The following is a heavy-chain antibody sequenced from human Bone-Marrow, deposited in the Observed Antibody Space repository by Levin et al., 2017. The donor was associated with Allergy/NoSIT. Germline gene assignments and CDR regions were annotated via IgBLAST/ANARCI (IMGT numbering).Heavy chain of an antibody. J-gene: IGHJ4*02. CDR3: THKGINYGIKDRVFAY. CDR1: GFSLTTSGVG. D-gene: IGHD4-17*01. V-gene: IGHV2-5*02. Sequence: KESGPTLVKPTQTLTLTCTFSGFSLTTSGVGVGWIRQPPGKALELLALIYWDDEELYSPSLRSRLTITKDTSKNQVVLTMTNMDPVDTATYFCTHKGINYGIKDRVFAYWGQGTLVTVSS. CDR2: IYWDDEE.